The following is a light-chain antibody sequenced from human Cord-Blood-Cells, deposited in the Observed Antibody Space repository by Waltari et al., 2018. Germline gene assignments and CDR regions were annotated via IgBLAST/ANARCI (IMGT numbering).Light chain of an antibody. CDR3: QQYYSTLTWT. Sequence: DIVMTQSPDSLAVSLVERATINCKSSPSVLYSSNNKNYLAWYQQKPGQPPKLLIYWASTRESGVPDRFSGSGSGTDFTLTISSLQAEDVAVYYCQQYYSTLTWTFGQGTKVEIK. CDR2: WAS. CDR1: PSVLYSSNNKNY. J-gene: IGKJ1*01. V-gene: IGKV4-1*01.